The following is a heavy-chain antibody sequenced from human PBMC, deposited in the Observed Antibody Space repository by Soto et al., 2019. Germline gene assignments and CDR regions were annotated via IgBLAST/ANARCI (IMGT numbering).Heavy chain of an antibody. D-gene: IGHD3-22*01. CDR2: IDPSDSYT. CDR1: GYSFTSYW. J-gene: IGHJ4*02. Sequence: GESLKISCKGSGYSFTSYWISWVRQMPGKGLEWMGRIDPSDSYTNYSPSFQGHVTISADKSISTAYLQWSSLKASDTAMYYCARHDAYYYDSSGLYWGQGALVTVSS. V-gene: IGHV5-10-1*01. CDR3: ARHDAYYYDSSGLY.